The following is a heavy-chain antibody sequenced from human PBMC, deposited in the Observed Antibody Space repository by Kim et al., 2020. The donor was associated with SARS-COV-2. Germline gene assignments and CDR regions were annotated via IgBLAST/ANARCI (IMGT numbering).Heavy chain of an antibody. Sequence: SGPTLVNPTQTLTLTCTFSGFSLSTSGVGVGWIRQPPGKALEWLALIYWDDDKRYSPSLKSRLTITKDTSKNQVVLTMTNTDPVDTATYYCAHSPIPLTVDHTRVYYYYGMDVWGQGTTVTVSS. CDR1: GFSLSTSGVG. CDR3: AHSPIPLTVDHTRVYYYYGMDV. V-gene: IGHV2-5*02. D-gene: IGHD2-21*01. J-gene: IGHJ6*02. CDR2: IYWDDDK.